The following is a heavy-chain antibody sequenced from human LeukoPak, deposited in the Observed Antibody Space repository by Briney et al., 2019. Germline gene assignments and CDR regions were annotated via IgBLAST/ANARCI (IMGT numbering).Heavy chain of an antibody. CDR1: VFIFSNYA. Sequence: GASLRLSCAASVFIFSNYAMNWVRQAPGKGLEWVSFIYSGGGTKYADSVRGRFTISRDNSRNTLYLQMSSLRSEDTAVYYCAKDRRPDGVYDLDYWGQGTLVTVSS. CDR2: FIYSGGGT. V-gene: IGHV3-23*01. CDR3: AKDRRPDGVYDLDY. D-gene: IGHD5/OR15-5a*01. J-gene: IGHJ4*02.